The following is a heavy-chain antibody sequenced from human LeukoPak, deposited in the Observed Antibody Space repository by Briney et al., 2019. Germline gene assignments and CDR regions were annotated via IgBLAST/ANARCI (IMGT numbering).Heavy chain of an antibody. CDR2: IYYSGST. CDR1: GGSISSGGYS. Sequence: PSEILSLTCTVSGGSISSGGYSWSWIRQHPGKGLEWIGYIYYSGSTYYNPSLKSRVTISVDTSKNQFSLKLSSVTAADTAVYYCARDLGGGNDAFDIWGQGTMVTVSS. CDR3: ARDLGGGNDAFDI. V-gene: IGHV4-31*03. J-gene: IGHJ3*02. D-gene: IGHD4-23*01.